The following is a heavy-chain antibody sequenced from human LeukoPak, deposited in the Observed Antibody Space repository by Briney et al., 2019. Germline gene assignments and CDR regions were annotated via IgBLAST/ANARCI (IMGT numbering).Heavy chain of an antibody. J-gene: IGHJ4*02. CDR2: IYHSGRT. CDR1: GYSISSGYY. D-gene: IGHD3-10*01. V-gene: IGHV4-38-2*02. Sequence: PSETLSLTCTVSGYSISSGYYWGWIRQPPGKGLEWIGSIYHSGRTFYNPSLKSRVTISVDTSKNQFSLKLTSVTAADTAVYYCARVGHYYDSGSYYDARGTFDYWGQGTLVTVSS. CDR3: ARVGHYYDSGSYYDARGTFDY.